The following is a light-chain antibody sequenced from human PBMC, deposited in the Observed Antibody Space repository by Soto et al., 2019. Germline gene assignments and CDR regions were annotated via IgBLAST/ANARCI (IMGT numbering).Light chain of an antibody. J-gene: IGKJ1*01. V-gene: IGKV1-5*01. CDR3: QQYKSYSQT. CDR2: DAS. CDR1: QSISSW. Sequence: DIPMTQSPSTLSASVGDRVTITCRASQSISSWLAWYQQKPGKAPNLLIYDASSLESGVPSRFSGSGSGTEFTLTISSLQPDDFATYYCQQYKSYSQTFGQGTKVEIK.